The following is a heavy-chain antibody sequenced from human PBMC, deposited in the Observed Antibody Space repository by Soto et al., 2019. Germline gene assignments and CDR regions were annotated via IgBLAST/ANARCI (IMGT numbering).Heavy chain of an antibody. CDR2: IYPGDSDT. Sequence: GESLKISCKGSGYSFTSYWIGWVRQMPGKGLEWMGIIYPGDSDTRYSPYFQGQVTISADKSISTAYLQWSSLKASDTAMYYCARGNVDYDSYYYYYYYMDFWGKGTTVTVSS. CDR3: ARGNVDYDSYYYYYYYMDF. J-gene: IGHJ6*03. D-gene: IGHD3-3*01. CDR1: GYSFTSYW. V-gene: IGHV5-51*01.